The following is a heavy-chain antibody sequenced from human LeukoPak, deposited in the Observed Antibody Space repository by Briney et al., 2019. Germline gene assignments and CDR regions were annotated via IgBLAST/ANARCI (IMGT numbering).Heavy chain of an antibody. CDR1: GFTFSNAW. CDR3: ARDWGQDTAMVKRAFDI. V-gene: IGHV3-15*07. J-gene: IGHJ3*02. D-gene: IGHD5-18*01. Sequence: GGSLRLSCAASGFTFSNAWMNWVRQAPGKGLEWVGRIKSKTDGGTTDYAAPVKGRFTISRDDSKNTLYLQMNSLRAEDTAVYYCARDWGQDTAMVKRAFDIWGQGTMVTVSS. CDR2: IKSKTDGGTT.